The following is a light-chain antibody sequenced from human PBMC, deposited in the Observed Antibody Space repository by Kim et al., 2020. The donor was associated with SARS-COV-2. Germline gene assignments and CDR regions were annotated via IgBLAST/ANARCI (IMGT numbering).Light chain of an antibody. V-gene: IGKV3-15*01. Sequence: SPGDRATLSCRASQSVSNDLAWYQQKPGQPPRLLMYRASTRATGVPARFSGSGSGTEFTLTISGLQSEDFAVYYCQQFHNWPPITFGQGTRLEIK. CDR2: RAS. J-gene: IGKJ5*01. CDR3: QQFHNWPPIT. CDR1: QSVSND.